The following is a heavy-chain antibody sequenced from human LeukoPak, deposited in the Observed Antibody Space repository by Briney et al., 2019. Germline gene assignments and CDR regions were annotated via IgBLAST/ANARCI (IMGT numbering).Heavy chain of an antibody. J-gene: IGHJ5*02. CDR2: IKQDGSEK. CDR3: ARWRIKYYGSGSYYSNWFDP. D-gene: IGHD3-10*01. CDR1: GFTFSSYW. Sequence: GGSLRLSCAASGFTFSSYWMSWVRQAPGKGLEWVANIKQDGSEKYYVDSVKGRFTISRDNAKNSLYLQMNSLRAEDTAVYYCARWRIKYYGSGSYYSNWFDPWGQGTLVTVSS. V-gene: IGHV3-7*01.